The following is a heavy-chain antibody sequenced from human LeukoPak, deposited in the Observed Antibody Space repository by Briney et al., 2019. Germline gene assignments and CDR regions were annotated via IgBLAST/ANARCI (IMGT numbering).Heavy chain of an antibody. CDR2: MNPNSGNT. D-gene: IGHD7-27*01. J-gene: IGHJ4*02. Sequence: ASVKVSCRASQYTFSSYALNWVRQAPGQGLEWMGWMNPNSGNTGYAQKFQGRVTITRNTSISTAYMELSSLRSEDTAVYYCARARGDWGSCDYWGQGTLVTVSS. V-gene: IGHV1-8*03. CDR3: ARARGDWGSCDY. CDR1: QYTFSSYA.